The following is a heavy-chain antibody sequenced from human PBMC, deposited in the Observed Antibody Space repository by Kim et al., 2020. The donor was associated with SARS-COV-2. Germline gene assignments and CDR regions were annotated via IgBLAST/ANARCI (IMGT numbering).Heavy chain of an antibody. D-gene: IGHD3-10*01. V-gene: IGHV4-34*01. J-gene: IGHJ4*02. Sequence: KGRVTISVDTSKNQFSLKLSSVTAADTAVYYCSRVGTYGSGSYQASHFDYWGQGTLVTVSS. CDR3: SRVGTYGSGSYQASHFDY.